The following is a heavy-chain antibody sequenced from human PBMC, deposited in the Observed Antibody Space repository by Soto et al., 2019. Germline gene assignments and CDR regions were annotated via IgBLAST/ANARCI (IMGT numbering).Heavy chain of an antibody. CDR2: IWYDGSTK. J-gene: IGHJ4*02. CDR1: GFTFSSYG. D-gene: IGHD2-2*02. Sequence: GGSLRLSCAASGFTFSSYGMHWVRQAPGKGLEWVAVIWYDGSTKYYADSVKGRFTISRDNSKNTLYLQMNSLRAEDTAVYYCARELEYCSSTSCYNFDYWGQGTLVTVSS. V-gene: IGHV3-33*01. CDR3: ARELEYCSSTSCYNFDY.